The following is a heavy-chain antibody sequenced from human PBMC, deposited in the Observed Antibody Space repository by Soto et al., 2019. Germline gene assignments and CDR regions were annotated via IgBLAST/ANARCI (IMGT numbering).Heavy chain of an antibody. CDR2: IYYSGST. CDR3: ARERTYYYGSGSYHAFDI. J-gene: IGHJ3*02. CDR1: GGSISSYY. Sequence: SETLSLTCTVSGGSISSYYWSWIRQPPGKGLEWIGYIYYSGSTNYNPSLKSRVTISVDTSKNQFSLKLSSVAAADTAVYYCARERTYYYGSGSYHAFDIWGQGTMVTVSS. V-gene: IGHV4-59*08. D-gene: IGHD3-10*01.